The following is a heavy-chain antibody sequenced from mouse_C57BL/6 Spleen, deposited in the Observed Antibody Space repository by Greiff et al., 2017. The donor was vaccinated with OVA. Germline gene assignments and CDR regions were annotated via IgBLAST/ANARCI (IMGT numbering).Heavy chain of an antibody. D-gene: IGHD1-2*01. J-gene: IGHJ1*03. CDR2: IDPEDGDT. CDR1: GFNIKDYY. CDR3: TTFGIATTAPLVA. Sequence: EVKLMESGAELVRPGASVKLSCTASGFNIKDYYMHWVKQRPEQGLEWIGRIDPEDGDTEYAPKFQGKATMTADTSSNTAYLQLSSLTSEDTAVYYCTTFGIATTAPLVAWGTGTTVTVSS. V-gene: IGHV14-1*01.